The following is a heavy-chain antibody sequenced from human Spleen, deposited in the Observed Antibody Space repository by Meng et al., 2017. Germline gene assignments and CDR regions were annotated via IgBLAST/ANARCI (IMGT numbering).Heavy chain of an antibody. J-gene: IGHJ3*02. Sequence: GSLRLSCALYGGSFRGYYWSWIRQPPGKGLEWIGSLYSGVSTYYNPSLKSRLAISEDTSKNYFSLKLTSVTAADTAVYYCASCRRLDAFDIWGQGTMVTVSS. V-gene: IGHV4-34*01. CDR3: ASCRRLDAFDI. CDR2: LYSGVST. D-gene: IGHD2-15*01. CDR1: GGSFRGYY.